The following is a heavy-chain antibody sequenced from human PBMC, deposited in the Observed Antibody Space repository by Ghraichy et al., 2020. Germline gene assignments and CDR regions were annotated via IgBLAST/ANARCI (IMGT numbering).Heavy chain of an antibody. J-gene: IGHJ6*02. CDR2: ISSSSSYI. CDR3: ARDPDEYSSGYYRYYYYYGMDV. V-gene: IGHV3-21*01. CDR1: GFTFSSYS. Sequence: GESLNISCAASGFTFSSYSMNWVRQAPGKGLEWVSSISSSSSYIYYADSVKGRFTISRDNAKNSLYLQMNSLRAEDTAVYYCARDPDEYSSGYYRYYYYYGMDVWGQGTTVTVSS. D-gene: IGHD3-22*01.